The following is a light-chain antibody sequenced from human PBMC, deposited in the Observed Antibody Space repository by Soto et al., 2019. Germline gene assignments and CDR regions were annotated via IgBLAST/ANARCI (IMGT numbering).Light chain of an antibody. J-gene: IGLJ1*01. CDR1: SSDVGGYNY. CDR3: SSNKSSCTLLYD. CDR2: DVS. Sequence: QSVLTQPASVSGSPGQSITISCTGTSSDVGGYNYVSWYQQHPGKAPKLMIYDVSNRPSGVSNRFSGSKSGNTASLTISGLQAEDEADYYRSSNKSSCTLLYDFGTGTKV. V-gene: IGLV2-14*01.